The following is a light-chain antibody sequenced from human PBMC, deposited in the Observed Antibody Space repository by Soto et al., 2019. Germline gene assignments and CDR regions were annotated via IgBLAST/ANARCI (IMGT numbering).Light chain of an antibody. Sequence: QSALTQPPSASGSPGQSVTISCTGTSSDVGGYNYVSWYQQHPGKAPKLMIYEVSKRPSGVPDRFSGSKSGNTASLTVSGLQAADEADYYCSSYAGGNNLVFGTGTKLTVL. V-gene: IGLV2-8*01. CDR3: SSYAGGNNLV. CDR2: EVS. J-gene: IGLJ1*01. CDR1: SSDVGGYNY.